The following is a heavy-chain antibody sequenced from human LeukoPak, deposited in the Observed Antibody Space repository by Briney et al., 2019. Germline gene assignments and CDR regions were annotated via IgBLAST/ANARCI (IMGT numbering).Heavy chain of an antibody. D-gene: IGHD6-13*01. V-gene: IGHV1-2*02. J-gene: IGHJ4*02. CDR2: INPNSGGT. CDR3: ARGHSSSWYSFDY. CDR1: GYTFTGYY. Sequence: ALVKVSCXASGYTFTGYYMHWVRQAPGQGLGWMGWINPNSGGTNYAQKFQGRVTMTRDTSISTAYMELSRLRSDDTAVYYCARGHSSSWYSFDYWGQGTLVTVSS.